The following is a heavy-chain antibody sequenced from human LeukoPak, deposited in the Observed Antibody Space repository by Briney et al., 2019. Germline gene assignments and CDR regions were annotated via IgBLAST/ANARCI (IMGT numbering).Heavy chain of an antibody. CDR1: GGSISSYY. V-gene: IGHV4-59*08. Sequence: SETLSLTCTVSGGSISSYYWSWIRQPPGKGLEWIGYIYYSGSTNYNPSLKSRVTISVDTSKNQFSLKLSSVTAADTAVYYCARQIGPRDAFDIWGQGTMVTVSS. CDR2: IYYSGST. CDR3: ARQIGPRDAFDI. J-gene: IGHJ3*02.